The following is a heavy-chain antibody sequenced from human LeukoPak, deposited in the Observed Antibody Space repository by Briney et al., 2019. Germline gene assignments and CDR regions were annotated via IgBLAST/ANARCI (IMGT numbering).Heavy chain of an antibody. CDR1: GYTFIDHY. J-gene: IGHJ6*03. CDR3: ATEGQYYYYLDV. D-gene: IGHD4-11*01. V-gene: IGHV1-2*02. CDR2: INPKSGDT. Sequence: GASVKVSCKSSGYTFIDHYMHWVRQAPGQGLEWMGWINPKSGDTNYPQKFQGRVTMTRDTSISTVYMELSSLTSDDTALYYCATEGQYYYYLDVWGKGTRSSSH.